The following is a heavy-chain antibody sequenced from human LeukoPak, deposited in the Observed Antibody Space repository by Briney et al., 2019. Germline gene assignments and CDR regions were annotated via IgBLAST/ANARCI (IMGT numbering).Heavy chain of an antibody. D-gene: IGHD6-13*01. CDR3: ARDLGSSSWYYFDY. J-gene: IGHJ4*02. Sequence: GGSLRLSCAASGFTFSNYGMHWVSQAPGNGLEGVAVIWYDGSNKYYADSVKGRFTISRDNSKNTYLQMNSLSAEDTAVYYCARDLGSSSWYYFDYWGQGTLVTVSS. CDR2: IWYDGSNK. CDR1: GFTFSNYG. V-gene: IGHV3-33*01.